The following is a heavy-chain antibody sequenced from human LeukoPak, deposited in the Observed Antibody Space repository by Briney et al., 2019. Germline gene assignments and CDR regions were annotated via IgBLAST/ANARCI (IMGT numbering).Heavy chain of an antibody. D-gene: IGHD2-15*01. CDR1: GGSISGGRYY. V-gene: IGHV4-39*01. Sequence: SETLSLTCTVSGGSISGGRYYLAWIRQPPGKGLEWIASISYNGIPYSNPSHKSRVTISVDTSKNQFSLELTSVTATDTALYFCVTSSGGTTVLPSAWGQGTLVTVSS. J-gene: IGHJ5*02. CDR2: ISYNGIP. CDR3: VTSSGGTTVLPSA.